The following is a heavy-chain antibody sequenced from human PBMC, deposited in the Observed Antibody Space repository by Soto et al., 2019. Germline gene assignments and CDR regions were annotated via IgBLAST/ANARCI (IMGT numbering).Heavy chain of an antibody. Sequence: EASVKVSCKVSGYTLTELSMHWVRQAPGKGLEWMGGFDPEDGETIYAQKFQGRVTMTEDTSTDTAYMELSSPRSEDTAVYYCATMGSGDYYYGMDVWGQGTTVTVSS. D-gene: IGHD1-1*01. CDR1: GYTLTELS. CDR3: ATMGSGDYYYGMDV. V-gene: IGHV1-24*01. CDR2: FDPEDGET. J-gene: IGHJ6*02.